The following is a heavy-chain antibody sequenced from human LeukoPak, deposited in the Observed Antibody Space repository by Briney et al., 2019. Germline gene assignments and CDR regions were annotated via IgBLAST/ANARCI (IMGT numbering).Heavy chain of an antibody. J-gene: IGHJ4*02. Sequence: GGSLRLSCATSGFIFRTSAMHWVRQAPGKGLEWVALISYDENQQNYADSVKGRFTISRDNSNDTLYLQMNSLTPDDTAVYYCARVREWEVLAPFDFWGQGILVTVSS. CDR2: ISYDENQQ. CDR1: GFIFRTSA. D-gene: IGHD1-26*01. V-gene: IGHV3-30*04. CDR3: ARVREWEVLAPFDF.